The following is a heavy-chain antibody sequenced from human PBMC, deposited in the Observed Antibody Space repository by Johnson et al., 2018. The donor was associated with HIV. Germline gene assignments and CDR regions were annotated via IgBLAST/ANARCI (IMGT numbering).Heavy chain of an antibody. CDR2: ISYDGSNK. CDR1: GFSFSNHG. Sequence: QVQLVESGGGVVQSGRSLRLSCIASGFSFSNHGMHWVRQAPGKGLEWVAIISYDGSNKYYADSVRGRFTLSRDNSKNTLYLQMNSLRAEDTAVYYCARDRNPFLNYFASSADAFDIWGQGTMVTVSS. CDR3: ARDRNPFLNYFASSADAFDI. V-gene: IGHV3-30*19. J-gene: IGHJ3*02. D-gene: IGHD3-22*01.